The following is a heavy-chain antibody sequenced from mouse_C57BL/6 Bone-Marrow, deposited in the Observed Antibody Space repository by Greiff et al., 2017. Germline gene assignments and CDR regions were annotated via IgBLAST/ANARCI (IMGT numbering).Heavy chain of an antibody. J-gene: IGHJ3*01. D-gene: IGHD2-4*01. Sequence: VQLVESGGGLVKPGGSLKLSCAASGFTFSSYAMSWVRQTPEKRLEWVATISDGGSYTYYPDNVKGRFTISRDNAKNNLYLQMSHLKSEDTAMYYCGDYDGGAYWGQGTLVTVSA. CDR3: GDYDGGAY. CDR2: ISDGGSYT. CDR1: GFTFSSYA. V-gene: IGHV5-4*01.